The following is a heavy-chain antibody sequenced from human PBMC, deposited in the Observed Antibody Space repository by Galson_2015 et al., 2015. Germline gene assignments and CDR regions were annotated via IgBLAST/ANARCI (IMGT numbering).Heavy chain of an antibody. CDR1: GFTFSSYW. Sequence: SLRLSCAASGFTFSSYWMSWVRQAPGKGLEWVANIKQDGSEKYYVDSVKGRFTISRDNAKNSLYLQMNSLRAEDTAVYYCARGLGRFGELRYFDYWGQGTLVTVSS. CDR2: IKQDGSEK. V-gene: IGHV3-7*01. J-gene: IGHJ4*02. CDR3: ARGLGRFGELRYFDY. D-gene: IGHD3-10*01.